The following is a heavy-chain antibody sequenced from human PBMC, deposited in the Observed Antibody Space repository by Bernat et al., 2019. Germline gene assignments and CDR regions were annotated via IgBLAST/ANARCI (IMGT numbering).Heavy chain of an antibody. CDR1: GFTFSSYG. D-gene: IGHD1-26*01. J-gene: IGHJ6*02. CDR2: ISYDGSNK. CDR3: AKDGYGSYSDYYYGMDV. Sequence: QVQLVESGGGVVQPGRSLRLSCAASGFTFSSYGMHWVRQAPGKGLEWVAVISYDGSNKYYADSVKGRFTISRDNSKNTLYLQMNSLRAEDTAVYYCAKDGYGSYSDYYYGMDVWGQGTTVTVSS. V-gene: IGHV3-30*18.